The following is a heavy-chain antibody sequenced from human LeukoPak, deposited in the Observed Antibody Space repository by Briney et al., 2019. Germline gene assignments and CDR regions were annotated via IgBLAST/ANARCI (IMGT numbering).Heavy chain of an antibody. V-gene: IGHV4-34*01. Sequence: TSETLSLTCAVYGRSFSGYYWSWIRQPPGKGLEWIGEINHSGSTNYNPSLKSRVTISVDTSKNQFSLKLSSVTAADTAVYYCARDRHWGQGTLVTVSS. J-gene: IGHJ4*02. CDR2: INHSGST. CDR1: GRSFSGYY. CDR3: ARDRH.